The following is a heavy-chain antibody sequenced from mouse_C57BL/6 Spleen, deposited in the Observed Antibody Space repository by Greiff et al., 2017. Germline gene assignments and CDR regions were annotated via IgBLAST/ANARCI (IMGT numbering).Heavy chain of an antibody. V-gene: IGHV5-6*03. D-gene: IGHD1-1*01. CDR2: ISSGGSYT. CDR3: ARQDYDYYGTWFAY. J-gene: IGHJ3*01. CDR1: GFAFRTYG. Sequence: VKLVESGGGLVQPGGSLKISCAATGFAFRTYGMSLVRPTPEKRLEWVAIISSGGSYTYYPDSVKGRFTIYRDNAKHTLYLQMSSLKSEDTAMYYCARQDYDYYGTWFAYWGQGTLVTVSA.